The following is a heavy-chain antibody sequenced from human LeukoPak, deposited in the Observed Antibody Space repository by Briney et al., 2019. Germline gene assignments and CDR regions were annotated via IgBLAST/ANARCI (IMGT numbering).Heavy chain of an antibody. CDR1: GFTFSSYA. CDR2: ISYDGSNK. Sequence: PGGSLRLSCAASGFTFSSYAMHWVRQAPGKGLEWVAVISYDGSNKYYADSVKGRFTISRDNSKNTLYLQMNSPRAEDTAVYYCARAVTGSQGPYYYMDVWGKGTTVTVSS. CDR3: ARAVTGSQGPYYYMDV. D-gene: IGHD1-26*01. J-gene: IGHJ6*03. V-gene: IGHV3-30*04.